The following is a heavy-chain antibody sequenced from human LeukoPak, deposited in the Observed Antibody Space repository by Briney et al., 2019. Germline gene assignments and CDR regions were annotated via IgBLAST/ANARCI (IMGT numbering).Heavy chain of an antibody. D-gene: IGHD3-3*01. CDR1: GGTFSSYT. Sequence: SVKVSCKASGGTFSSYTISWVRQAPGQGLEWMGRIIPILGIANYAQKFQGRVTITADKSTSTAYMELSSLRSEDTAVYYCARASFGVVIKDENAFDIWGQGTMVTVSS. CDR2: IIPILGIA. CDR3: ARASFGVVIKDENAFDI. J-gene: IGHJ3*02. V-gene: IGHV1-69*02.